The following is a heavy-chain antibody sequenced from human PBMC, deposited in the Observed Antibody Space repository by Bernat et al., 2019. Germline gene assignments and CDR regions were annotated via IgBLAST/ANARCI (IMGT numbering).Heavy chain of an antibody. CDR3: VKSFCECPGALYYYYGMDV. CDR1: GFTFSSYA. J-gene: IGHJ6*02. V-gene: IGHV3-64D*06. CDR2: ISSNGGST. Sequence: EVQLVESGGGLVQPGGSLRLSCSASGFTFSSYAMHWVRQAPGKGLEYVSAISSNGGSTYYADSVKGRFTISRDNSKNTLYLQKSSLRAEDTAVYYCVKSFCECPGALYYYYGMDVWGQGTTVTVSS. D-gene: IGHD3-3*01.